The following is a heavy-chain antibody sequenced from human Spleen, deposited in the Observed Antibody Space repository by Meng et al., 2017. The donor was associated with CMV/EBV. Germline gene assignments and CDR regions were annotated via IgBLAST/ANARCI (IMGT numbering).Heavy chain of an antibody. V-gene: IGHV1-46*01. CDR2: INPSGGST. Sequence: ASVKVSCKASGYTFTSYYMHWVRQAPGQGLEWMGIINPSGGSTSYAQKFQGRVTMTRDTSTSTVYMELSSLRSEDTAVYYCASGSYHRTKYYYYGMDVWGQGTTVTAP. D-gene: IGHD1-26*01. CDR1: GYTFTSYY. J-gene: IGHJ6*02. CDR3: ASGSYHRTKYYYYGMDV.